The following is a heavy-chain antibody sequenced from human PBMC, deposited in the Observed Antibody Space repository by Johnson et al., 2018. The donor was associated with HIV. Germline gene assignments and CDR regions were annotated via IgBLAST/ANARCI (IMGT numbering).Heavy chain of an antibody. CDR3: ARNLLFYFDSSPYSDPRPVAFDI. CDR1: GFTVSSNY. V-gene: IGHV3-53*01. CDR2: VYNSGPT. Sequence: MLLVESGGGLIQPGGSLRLSCAGSGFTVSSNYMSWVRQASGKGLEWVSVVYNSGPTYYGDSVKGRFTISRDNSKNTLYLQMNSLRAEDTAVYYCARNLLFYFDSSPYSDPRPVAFDIWGQGTMVTVSS. D-gene: IGHD3-22*01. J-gene: IGHJ3*02.